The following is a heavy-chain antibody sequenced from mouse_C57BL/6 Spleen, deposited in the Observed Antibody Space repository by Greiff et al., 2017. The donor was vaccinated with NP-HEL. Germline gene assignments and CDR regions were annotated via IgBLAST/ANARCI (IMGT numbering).Heavy chain of an antibody. V-gene: IGHV3-6*01. J-gene: IGHJ2*01. CDR3: ARGVITTVVAGDYFDY. D-gene: IGHD1-1*01. CDR2: ISYDGSN. CDR1: GYSITSGYY. Sequence: EVKLMESGPGLVKPSQSLSLTCSVTGYSITSGYYWNWIRQFPGNKLEWMGYISYDGSNNYNPSLKNRISITRDTSKNQFFLKLNSVTTEDTATYYCARGVITTVVAGDYFDYWGQGTTLTVSS.